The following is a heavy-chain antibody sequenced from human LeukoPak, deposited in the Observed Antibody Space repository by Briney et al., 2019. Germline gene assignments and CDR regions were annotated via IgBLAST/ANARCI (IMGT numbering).Heavy chain of an antibody. CDR1: GFTFGDYG. CDR2: ISWNGAYI. V-gene: IGHV3-20*04. D-gene: IGHD2-2*02. Sequence: GGSLRLSCAASGFTFGDYGMTWVRQAQGKGLEWVSGISWNGAYIGYADSVKGRFTISRDNAKNTLYLQMYSLRAEDTAVYYCAKDSLGVGIPTVIGIFDYWGQGTLVTVSS. CDR3: AKDSLGVGIPTVIGIFDY. J-gene: IGHJ4*02.